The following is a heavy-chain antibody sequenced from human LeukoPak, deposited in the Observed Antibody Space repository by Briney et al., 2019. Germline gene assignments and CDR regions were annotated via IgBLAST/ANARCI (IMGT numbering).Heavy chain of an antibody. V-gene: IGHV3-23*01. D-gene: IGHD2-15*01. Sequence: SGGSLRLSCAASGFTFSSFSMNWVRQAPGKGLEWVSAISGSGGSTYYADSVKGRFTISRDNSKNTLYLQMNSLRAEDTAVYYCAKVLCSGGSCRDYWGQGTLVTVSS. CDR2: ISGSGGST. CDR1: GFTFSSFS. J-gene: IGHJ4*02. CDR3: AKVLCSGGSCRDY.